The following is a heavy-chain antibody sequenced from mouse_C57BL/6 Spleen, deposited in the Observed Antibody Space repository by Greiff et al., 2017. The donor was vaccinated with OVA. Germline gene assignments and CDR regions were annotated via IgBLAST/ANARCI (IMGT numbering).Heavy chain of an antibody. D-gene: IGHD2-1*01. Sequence: EVMLVESGEGLVKPGGSLKLSCAASGFTFSSYAMSWVRQTPEKRLEWVAYISSGGDYIYYADTVQGRFTISRDNARNTLYLQMSSLKSEDTAMYYCKRDQGGGNQYYYAMDYWGQGTSVTVSS. CDR2: ISSGGDYI. J-gene: IGHJ4*01. CDR3: KRDQGGGNQYYYAMDY. CDR1: GFTFSSYA. V-gene: IGHV5-9-1*02.